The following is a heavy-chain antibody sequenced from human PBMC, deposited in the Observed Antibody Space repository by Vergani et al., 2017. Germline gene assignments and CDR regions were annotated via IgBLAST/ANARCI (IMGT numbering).Heavy chain of an antibody. Sequence: QVQLVQSGSELKKPGASVKVSCKASGYIFSGYSMNWVRQAPGQGLEFMGWINTNSGNPTYAPGFTGRFVFSLDTSVSTAYLQISGLKAEDSDVYYCARGRQWRLTEYLYGMDVWGQGTTVTVSS. CDR3: ARGRQWRLTEYLYGMDV. CDR1: GYIFSGYS. V-gene: IGHV7-4-1*02. D-gene: IGHD6-19*01. CDR2: INTNSGNP. J-gene: IGHJ6*02.